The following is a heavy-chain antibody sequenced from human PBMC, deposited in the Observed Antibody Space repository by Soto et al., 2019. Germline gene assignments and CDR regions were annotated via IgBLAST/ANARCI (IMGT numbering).Heavy chain of an antibody. D-gene: IGHD3-10*01. CDR2: IYWDDDI. CDR3: ARLCIGDFKPFYYFDY. CDR1: GFSLSTSGVG. V-gene: IGHV2-5*02. J-gene: IGHJ4*02. Sequence: QITLKESGPTLVKPTQPLTLTCTFSGFSLSTSGVGVGWIRQPPGKALEWLALIYWDDDIRYSPSLKRRLTITKDTSKNQVVLTMTNMDPVDTATYYCARLCIGDFKPFYYFDYWGQGTRVTVSS.